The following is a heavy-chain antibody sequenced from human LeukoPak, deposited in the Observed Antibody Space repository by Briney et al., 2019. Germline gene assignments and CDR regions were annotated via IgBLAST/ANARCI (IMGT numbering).Heavy chain of an antibody. D-gene: IGHD1-26*01. CDR1: GGSISSYY. V-gene: IGHV4-59*08. CDR2: IYYSGST. J-gene: IGHJ4*02. Sequence: SETLSLTCTVSGGSISSYYWSWIRQPPGKGLEWIGYIYYSGSTNYNPSLKSRVTISVDTSKNQFSLKLSSMTAADTAVYYCARHGGGGESYPRVFDSWGRGNLVTVSS. CDR3: ARHGGGGESYPRVFDS.